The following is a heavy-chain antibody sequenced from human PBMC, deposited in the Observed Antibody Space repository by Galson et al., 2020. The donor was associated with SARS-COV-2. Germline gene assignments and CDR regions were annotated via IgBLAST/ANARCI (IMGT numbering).Heavy chain of an antibody. J-gene: IGHJ4*02. CDR1: GFTFSSYG. V-gene: IGHV3-33*01. Sequence: QLGESLKISCAASGFTFSSYGMHWVRQAPGKGLEWVAVIWYDGSNKYYADSVKGRFTISRDNSKNTLYLQMNSLRAEDTAVYYCARADNYYDTWGIDYGGQGTLVTVSS. D-gene: IGHD3-22*01. CDR3: ARADNYYDTWGIDY. CDR2: IWYDGSNK.